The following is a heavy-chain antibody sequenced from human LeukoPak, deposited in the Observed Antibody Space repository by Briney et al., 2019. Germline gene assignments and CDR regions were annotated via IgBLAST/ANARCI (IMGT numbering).Heavy chain of an antibody. V-gene: IGHV4-59*01. J-gene: IGHJ3*02. Sequence: TSETLSLTCTVSGGSISSYYWSWIRQPPGKGLEWIGYIYYSGSTNYNPSLKSRVTISVDTSKNQFSLKLSSVTAADTAVYYCARVRVWFGELGAFDIWGQGTMVTVSS. CDR2: IYYSGST. D-gene: IGHD3-10*01. CDR1: GGSISSYY. CDR3: ARVRVWFGELGAFDI.